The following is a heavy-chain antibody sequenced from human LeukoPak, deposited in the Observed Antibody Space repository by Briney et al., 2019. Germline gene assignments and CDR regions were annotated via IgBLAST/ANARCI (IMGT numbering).Heavy chain of an antibody. V-gene: IGHV3-7*01. CDR3: MAESSSPWEGY. D-gene: IGHD6-6*01. CDR1: GFTFSRHW. J-gene: IGHJ4*02. CDR2: IKEDGSVN. Sequence: GGSLTLSCADSGFTFSRHWMDWVRQPPGQGLEWVANIKEDGSVNTYVDSAKGRFTITSDNTKNSLYLQMNSLRAEDNAVYYCMAESSSPWEGYWGQGTLVTVSS.